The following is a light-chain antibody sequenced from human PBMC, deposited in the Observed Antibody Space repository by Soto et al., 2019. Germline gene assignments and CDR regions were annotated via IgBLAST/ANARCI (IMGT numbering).Light chain of an antibody. J-gene: IGLJ2*01. CDR1: SSNIGSNY. Sequence: QSVLTQPPSASGTPGQRVSISCSGSSSNIGSNYVYWYQQVPGTTPKLLIYKNNQRPSGVPDRFSGPKSGTSASLAISGLRSEDEADYYCAVWDDSLSGREVFGGGTKLTVL. CDR2: KNN. V-gene: IGLV1-47*01. CDR3: AVWDDSLSGREV.